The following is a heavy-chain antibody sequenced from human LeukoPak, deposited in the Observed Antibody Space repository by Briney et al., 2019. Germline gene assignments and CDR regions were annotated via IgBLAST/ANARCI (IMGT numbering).Heavy chain of an antibody. D-gene: IGHD2-8*02. V-gene: IGHV3-23*01. CDR2: ISGSGGST. J-gene: IGHJ4*02. Sequence: GGSLRLSCAASGFTFSSYAMSWVRQAPGKGLEWVSAISGSGGSTYYADSVKGRFTISRDNSKNTLYLQMNSLRAEDTAVYYCAKARLSVVYASNTYDYWGQGTLVTVSS. CDR3: AKARLSVVYASNTYDY. CDR1: GFTFSSYA.